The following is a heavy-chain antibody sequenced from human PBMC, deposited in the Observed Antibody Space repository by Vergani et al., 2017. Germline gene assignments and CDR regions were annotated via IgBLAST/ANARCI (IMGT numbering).Heavy chain of an antibody. Sequence: QVQLVQSGAEVKKPGASVKVSCKASGYTFTSYGISWVRQAPGQGLEWMGWISAYNGNTNYAQKLQGRVTMTTDTSTSTAYMELRSLRSDDTAVYYCARLGAVVVAATSPLYWYFDLWAVAPWSLSPQ. D-gene: IGHD2-15*01. CDR1: GYTFTSYG. V-gene: IGHV1-18*01. J-gene: IGHJ2*01. CDR3: ARLGAVVVAATSPLYWYFDL. CDR2: ISAYNGNT.